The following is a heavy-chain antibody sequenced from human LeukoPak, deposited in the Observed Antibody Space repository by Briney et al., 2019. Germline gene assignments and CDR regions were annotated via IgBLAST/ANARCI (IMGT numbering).Heavy chain of an antibody. CDR3: AKPLWYQLLQGYYGLDV. Sequence: GASVKVSCKASGYTFNGYYMHWVRQAPGQGLEWMGWINPNSGGTSYAQKFQSRVTMTTDTSISTAYMEVSRLESDDTAVYYCAKPLWYQLLQGYYGLDVWGQGTTVTVSS. D-gene: IGHD2-2*01. CDR1: GYTFNGYY. J-gene: IGHJ6*02. CDR2: INPNSGGT. V-gene: IGHV1-2*02.